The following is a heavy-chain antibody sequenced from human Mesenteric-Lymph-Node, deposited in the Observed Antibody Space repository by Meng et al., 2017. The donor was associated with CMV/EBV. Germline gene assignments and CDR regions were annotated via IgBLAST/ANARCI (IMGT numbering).Heavy chain of an antibody. J-gene: IGHJ6*02. Sequence: SVKVSCKASGGTFSSYAISWVRQAPGQGLEWMGGIIPIFGTANYAQKFQGRVTITTDESTSTAYMELSSLRSEDTAVYYCARISKYTYGVYGMDVWGQGTTVTVSS. D-gene: IGHD5-18*01. CDR2: IIPIFGTA. CDR3: ARISKYTYGVYGMDV. CDR1: GGTFSSYA. V-gene: IGHV1-69*05.